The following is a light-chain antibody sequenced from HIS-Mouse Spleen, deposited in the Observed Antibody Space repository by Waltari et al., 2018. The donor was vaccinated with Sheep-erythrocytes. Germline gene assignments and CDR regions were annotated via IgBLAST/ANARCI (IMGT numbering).Light chain of an antibody. Sequence: QSALTQPRSVSGSPGQSVTISCTGTSSDVGGYNYVSWYQQHPAKAPKLMLYDVSKRPSGGPDRFSGSKSGNSASLTISGLQAEDEADYYCCSYAGSYNHVFATGTKVTVL. V-gene: IGLV2-11*01. CDR1: SSDVGGYNY. CDR2: DVS. J-gene: IGLJ1*01. CDR3: CSYAGSYNHV.